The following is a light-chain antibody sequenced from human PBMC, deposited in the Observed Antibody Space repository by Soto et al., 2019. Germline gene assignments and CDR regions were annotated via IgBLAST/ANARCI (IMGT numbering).Light chain of an antibody. CDR3: QQRANWPYMYT. J-gene: IGKJ2*01. CDR1: QSIGSH. V-gene: IGKV3-11*01. CDR2: ETS. Sequence: ENVLTQSPATLSLPPGETATVSCRASQSIGSHLAWYQQKPGQPPRLLFYETSKRATDIPARFSGGGSGTDFTLTISSLEPEDFAVYYCQQRANWPYMYTFGQGTKLEIK.